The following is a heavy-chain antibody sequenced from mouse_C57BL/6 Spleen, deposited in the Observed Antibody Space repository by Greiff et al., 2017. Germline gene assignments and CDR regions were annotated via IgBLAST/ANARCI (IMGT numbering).Heavy chain of an antibody. V-gene: IGHV1-7*01. CDR1: GYTFTSYW. D-gene: IGHD2-3*01. J-gene: IGHJ1*03. Sequence: VLLQQSGAELAKPGASVKLSCKASGYTFTSYWMHWVKQRPGQGLEWIGYIKPSSGYTKYNQKIKDKARLTADKYSSTAYMQLRSLTYEDSAVYNCARGGDDGYYWYFDVWGTGTTVTVSS. CDR3: ARGGDDGYYWYFDV. CDR2: IKPSSGYT.